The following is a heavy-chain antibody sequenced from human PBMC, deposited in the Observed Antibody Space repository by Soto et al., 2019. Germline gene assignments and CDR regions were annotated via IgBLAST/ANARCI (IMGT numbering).Heavy chain of an antibody. D-gene: IGHD2-15*01. J-gene: IGHJ6*02. V-gene: IGHV4-30-2*01. Sequence: QLQLQESGSGLVKPSQTLSLTCAVSGGSISSGGYSWSWIRQPPGKGLAWIGYIYHSGSTYYNPSLKSGVTISVDRSKNQFSLKLSSVTAADTAVYYCARKRGGYCSGGSCPTYGMDVWGQGTTVTVSS. CDR1: GGSISSGGYS. CDR2: IYHSGST. CDR3: ARKRGGYCSGGSCPTYGMDV.